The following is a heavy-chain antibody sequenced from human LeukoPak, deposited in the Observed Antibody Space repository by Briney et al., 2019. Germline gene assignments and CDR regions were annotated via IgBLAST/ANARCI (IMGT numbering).Heavy chain of an antibody. J-gene: IGHJ4*02. CDR3: ARDPGYGLGVDYGDY. Sequence: PGGSLRLSCAASGFTFGSYGMSWVRQAPGKGLEWLSVIHRGGNTYYADSVKGRFTISRDSSKNTVFLQMDSLRAEDTAVYYCARDPGYGLGVDYGDYWGQGTLVTVSS. CDR1: GFTFGSYG. V-gene: IGHV3-66*01. CDR2: IHRGGNT. D-gene: IGHD3-10*01.